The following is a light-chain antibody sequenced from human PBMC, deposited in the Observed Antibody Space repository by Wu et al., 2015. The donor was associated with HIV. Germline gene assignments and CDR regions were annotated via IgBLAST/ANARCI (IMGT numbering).Light chain of an antibody. V-gene: IGKV3-11*01. CDR2: DAS. CDR3: HQRTHWPPS. J-gene: IGKJ2*03. Sequence: ELVMTQSPATLSVSPGERATLSCRASESVRSKLAWYQQKPGQAPRLLIYDASGRATGIPARFSGSGSGTDFTLTINSLETEDFAVYYCHQRTHWPPSFGQGTKLEIK. CDR1: ESVRSK.